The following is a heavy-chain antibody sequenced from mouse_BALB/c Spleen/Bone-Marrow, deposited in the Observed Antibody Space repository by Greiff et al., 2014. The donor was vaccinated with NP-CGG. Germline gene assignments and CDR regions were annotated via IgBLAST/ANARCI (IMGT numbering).Heavy chain of an antibody. Sequence: VQLQQSGTEFVKLGASVKLSCTASGFNIKDTYMHWVKQGPEQGLEWIGRIDPANGNTEDDPKFQGKATITADTSSNTAYVQLSSLTSEDTAVYYCARGYIGYYYAMDYWGQGTSVTVSS. CDR2: IDPANGNT. V-gene: IGHV14-3*02. J-gene: IGHJ4*01. CDR1: GFNIKDTY. D-gene: IGHD1-3*01. CDR3: ARGYIGYYYAMDY.